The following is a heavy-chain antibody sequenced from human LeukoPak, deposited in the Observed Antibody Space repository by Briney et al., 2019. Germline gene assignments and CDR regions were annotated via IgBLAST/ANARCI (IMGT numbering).Heavy chain of an antibody. J-gene: IGHJ4*02. D-gene: IGHD3-3*01. Sequence: SVKVSCKASGGTFSSSAISWVRQAPGQGLEWMGRIIPILGIANYAQKYQGRVTITADKSTSTAYKELSSLRSEDTAVYYCASDTYYDFWSDSYYFDYWGQGTLVTVSS. CDR2: IIPILGIA. V-gene: IGHV1-69*10. CDR3: ASDTYYDFWSDSYYFDY. CDR1: GGTFSSSA.